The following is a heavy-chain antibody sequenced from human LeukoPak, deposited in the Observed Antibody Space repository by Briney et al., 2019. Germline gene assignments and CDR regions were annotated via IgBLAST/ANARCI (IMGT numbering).Heavy chain of an antibody. CDR1: GFTVNSNY. Sequence: GGSLRLSCAASGFTVNSNYMSWVRQAPGKGLEWVAVISYDGSNKYYADSVKGRFTISRDNSKNTLYLQMNSLRAEDTAVYYCARGAGYFDYWGQGTLVTVSS. CDR2: ISYDGSNK. D-gene: IGHD6-13*01. V-gene: IGHV3-30-3*01. J-gene: IGHJ4*02. CDR3: ARGAGYFDY.